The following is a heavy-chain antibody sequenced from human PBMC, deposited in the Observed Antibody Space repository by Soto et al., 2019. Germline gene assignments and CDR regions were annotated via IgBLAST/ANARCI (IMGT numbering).Heavy chain of an antibody. CDR2: IYYDGTA. CDR1: DGSISSSSYY. V-gene: IGHV4-39*07. J-gene: IGHJ5*02. Sequence: TLSLTCTVSDGSISSSSYYWGWIRQPPGKGLEWIGSIYYDGTARHNPSLKSRVTISLETSRSQFSLRLSSVSAADTAVYYFARLGKYYQSLYPWGPVTLVTVSS. CDR3: ARLGKYYQSLYP. D-gene: IGHD2-2*01.